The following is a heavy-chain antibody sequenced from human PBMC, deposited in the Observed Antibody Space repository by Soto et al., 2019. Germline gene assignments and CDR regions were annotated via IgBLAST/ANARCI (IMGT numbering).Heavy chain of an antibody. V-gene: IGHV1-69*01. CDR3: ASYCSSTSCHKSNFDY. CDR1: GGTFSSYA. J-gene: IGHJ4*02. CDR2: IIPIFGTA. D-gene: IGHD2-2*01. Sequence: QVQLVQAGAEVKKPGSSVKVSCTASGGTFSSYAISWVRQAPVQGLEWMGGIIPIFGTANYAQKFQGRVTITADESTSTAYMELSSLRSEDTAVYYCASYCSSTSCHKSNFDYWGQGSLVTVSS.